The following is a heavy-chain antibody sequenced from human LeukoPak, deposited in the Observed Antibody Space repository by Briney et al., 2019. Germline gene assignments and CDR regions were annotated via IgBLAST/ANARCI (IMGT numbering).Heavy chain of an antibody. CDR3: ARERMYSGSGSTYPYYDY. J-gene: IGHJ4*02. V-gene: IGHV3-7*01. CDR1: GFTFSSYW. D-gene: IGHD3-10*01. Sequence: PGGSLRLSCAASGFTFSSYWISWVRQSPGKRQEWVANIKPDGSEKYYVDSVKGRFTISRDNAKNALYLEMNSLRAGDTAVYYCARERMYSGSGSTYPYYDYWGQGTLVTVSS. CDR2: IKPDGSEK.